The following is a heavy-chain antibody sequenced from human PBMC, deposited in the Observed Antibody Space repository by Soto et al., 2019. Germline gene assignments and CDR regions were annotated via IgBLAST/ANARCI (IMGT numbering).Heavy chain of an antibody. D-gene: IGHD1-26*01. CDR3: ARRSLVGATPGYFDY. Sequence: SVKVSCKASGGTLSSYAISWVRQAPGQGLEWMGGIIPVFGTANYAQKFQGRVTITADESTSTAYMELSSLRSEDTAVYYCARRSLVGATPGYFDYWGQGTLVTVSS. V-gene: IGHV1-69*13. CDR1: GGTLSSYA. CDR2: IIPVFGTA. J-gene: IGHJ4*02.